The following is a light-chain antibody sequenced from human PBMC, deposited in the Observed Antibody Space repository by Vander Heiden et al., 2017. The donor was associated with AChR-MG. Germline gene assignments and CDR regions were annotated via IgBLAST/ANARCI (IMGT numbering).Light chain of an antibody. CDR1: QSVTSSS. CDR3: QQEGSSPWT. V-gene: IGKV3-20*01. J-gene: IGKJ1*01. Sequence: EIVLTQSPGTLFLSPGERATLSCRASQSVTSSSLAWYRQKPGQAPRLLIYGASFRATGISDRVSGSGSGTDFTLTINRLEPEDFAVYYCQQEGSSPWTFGQGSKVEIK. CDR2: GAS.